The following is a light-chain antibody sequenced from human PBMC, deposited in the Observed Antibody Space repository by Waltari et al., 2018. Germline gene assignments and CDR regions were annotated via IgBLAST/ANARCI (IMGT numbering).Light chain of an antibody. J-gene: IGLJ3*02. CDR3: ASWDDSLSGWV. CDR2: SNN. V-gene: IGLV1-44*01. CDR1: SSNFGGTT. Sequence: QSVVTQPPSASGTPGQRVTLSCSRSSSNFGGTTVTWYQVLPGTAPKLLSHSNNVRPSGVPDRFSASKSGTSASLAINGLQSDDEADYYCASWDDSLSGWVFGGGTHLTVL.